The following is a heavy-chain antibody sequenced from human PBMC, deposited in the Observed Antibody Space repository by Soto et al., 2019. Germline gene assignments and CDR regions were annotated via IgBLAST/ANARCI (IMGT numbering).Heavy chain of an antibody. Sequence: DVQLVESGGGLVQPGGSLRLSCATSGFTFSDYSINWVRQAPGKGLEWISYISSRSSTIYYADSVKGRFTISRDKAKNSLNLQLNSLRDEDTAVYYCARARVRCSGGKCYSEDYYYGMDVWGQGTPVTVSS. CDR2: ISSRSSTI. CDR3: ARARVRCSGGKCYSEDYYYGMDV. CDR1: GFTFSDYS. D-gene: IGHD2-15*01. J-gene: IGHJ6*02. V-gene: IGHV3-48*02.